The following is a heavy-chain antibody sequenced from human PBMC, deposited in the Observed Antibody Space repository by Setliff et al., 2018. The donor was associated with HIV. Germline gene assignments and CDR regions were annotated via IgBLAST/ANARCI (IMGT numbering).Heavy chain of an antibody. CDR1: GFTFDDYA. D-gene: IGHD3-10*01. Sequence: PGGSLRLSCAASGFTFDDYAMHWVRQAPGKGLEWVSGISWNSGRIGYADSVKGRFTISRDNSKNTLYLQMNSLRAEDTAVYYCARVHITMLRGVTGWFDPWGQGTLVTVSS. CDR2: ISWNSGRI. CDR3: ARVHITMLRGVTGWFDP. J-gene: IGHJ5*02. V-gene: IGHV3-9*01.